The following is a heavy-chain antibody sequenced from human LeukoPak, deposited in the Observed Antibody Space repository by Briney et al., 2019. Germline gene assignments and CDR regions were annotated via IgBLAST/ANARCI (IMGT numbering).Heavy chain of an antibody. CDR3: ARASTLGNCPGGVCYWSAP. CDR2: INPDSGGT. D-gene: IGHD2-8*02. Sequence: ASVKVSCKASGYTFTGYYMHWVRQAPGQGLEWMGWINPDSGGTNYAQKFQGRVTMTRDTSISTAYMELSRLRSDDTAVYYCARASTLGNCPGGVCYWSAPWGQGTLVAVSS. CDR1: GYTFTGYY. J-gene: IGHJ5*02. V-gene: IGHV1-2*02.